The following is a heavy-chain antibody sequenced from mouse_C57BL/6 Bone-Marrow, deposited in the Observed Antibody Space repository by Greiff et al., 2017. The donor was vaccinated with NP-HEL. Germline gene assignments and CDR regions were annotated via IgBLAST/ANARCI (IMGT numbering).Heavy chain of an antibody. Sequence: EVKVVESGGGLVKPGGSLKLSCAASGFTFSDYGMHWVRQAPEKGLAWVAYISSGSSPLYYADTVKGRFTISRDNAKNTLFLQMTSLRSEDTAMYYCAKGGFDYWGQGTTLTVSS. CDR1: GFTFSDYG. J-gene: IGHJ2*01. CDR2: ISSGSSPL. CDR3: AKGGFDY. V-gene: IGHV5-17*01.